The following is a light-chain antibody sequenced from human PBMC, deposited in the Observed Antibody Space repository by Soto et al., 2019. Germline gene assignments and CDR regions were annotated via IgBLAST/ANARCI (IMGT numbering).Light chain of an antibody. CDR1: QGISGW. CDR2: AAS. V-gene: IGKV1D-12*01. Sequence: DIPMTQSPSSVSASVGDRVTITCRASQGISGWLAWYQQKTGKAPKLLIYAASSLQSGVPSRFSGSGSGTDFTLTISSLQPEDFATYYCRQAKSCPLFTFGPGTKVDIK. CDR3: RQAKSCPLFT. J-gene: IGKJ3*01.